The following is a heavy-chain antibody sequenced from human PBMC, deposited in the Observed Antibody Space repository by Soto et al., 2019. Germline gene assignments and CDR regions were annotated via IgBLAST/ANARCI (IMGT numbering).Heavy chain of an antibody. D-gene: IGHD6-19*01. Sequence: HVQLVESGGGVVQPGRSLRLSCAASGFTFSKYGIHWVRQAPGKGLEWVALIWYDGSKKFYADSVKGRFTISRDNSKNTLYLQMDSLRADDTAVYYCARWGVGSGWVEQVVDYWGQGTLVTVSS. J-gene: IGHJ4*02. CDR3: ARWGVGSGWVEQVVDY. CDR1: GFTFSKYG. CDR2: IWYDGSKK. V-gene: IGHV3-33*01.